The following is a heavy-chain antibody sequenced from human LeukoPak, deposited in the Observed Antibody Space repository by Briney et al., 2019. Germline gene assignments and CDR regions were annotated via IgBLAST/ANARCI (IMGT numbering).Heavy chain of an antibody. V-gene: IGHV3-23*01. CDR3: AKGDSGHYPIDC. J-gene: IGHJ4*02. Sequence: GGSLTLSCAASRFTFNNYAMRWARQAPGKALEWVTTIADNPSDTYYADSVKGRFIISRDNPKNTLHMQMNSLRVEDTAIYYCAKGDSGHYPIDCWGQGTLVTVSS. D-gene: IGHD6-19*01. CDR2: IADNPSDT. CDR1: RFTFNNYA.